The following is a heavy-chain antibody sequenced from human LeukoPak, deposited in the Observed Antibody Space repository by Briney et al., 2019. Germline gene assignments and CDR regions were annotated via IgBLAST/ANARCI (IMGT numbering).Heavy chain of an antibody. CDR2: ISSSSSYI. D-gene: IGHD6-13*01. J-gene: IGHJ4*02. V-gene: IGHV3-21*01. CDR3: ASHGGYSSSWYSLGGY. Sequence: PGGSLRLSCAASGFAFSSYSMNWVRQAPGKGLEWVSSISSSSSYIYYADSVKGRFTISRDNAKNSLYLQMNSLRAEDTAVYYCASHGGYSSSWYSLGGYWGQGTLVTVSS. CDR1: GFAFSSYS.